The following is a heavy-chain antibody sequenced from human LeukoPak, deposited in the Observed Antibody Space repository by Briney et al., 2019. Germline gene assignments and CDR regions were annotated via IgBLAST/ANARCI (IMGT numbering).Heavy chain of an antibody. D-gene: IGHD6-13*01. CDR2: IWYDGSNK. CDR3: ARDRGAAAGSDY. V-gene: IGHV3-33*01. Sequence: PGRSLRLSCVASGFTFSSYGMHWVRQAPGKGLEWVAVIWYDGSNKYYADSVKGRFTISRDNSKNTLYLQMNSLRAEDTAVYYCARDRGAAAGSDYWGQGTLVTVSS. CDR1: GFTFSSYG. J-gene: IGHJ4*02.